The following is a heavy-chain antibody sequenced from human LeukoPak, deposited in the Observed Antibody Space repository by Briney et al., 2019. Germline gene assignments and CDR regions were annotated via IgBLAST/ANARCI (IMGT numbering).Heavy chain of an antibody. CDR2: LNWNGDVT. CDR1: GFTFNDYG. Sequence: PGGSLRLSCAASGFTFNDYGMTWVRQAPGKGLEWVSGLNWNGDVTRYADAVKGRFTISRDNTKNSLYLQMDSLRAEDTAFYYCARGYGAGNYRRPYYGMEVWGQGTTVTVSS. J-gene: IGHJ6*02. D-gene: IGHD3-10*01. CDR3: ARGYGAGNYRRPYYGMEV. V-gene: IGHV3-20*04.